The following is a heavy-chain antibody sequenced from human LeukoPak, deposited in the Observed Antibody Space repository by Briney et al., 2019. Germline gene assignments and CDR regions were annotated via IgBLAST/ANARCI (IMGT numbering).Heavy chain of an antibody. Sequence: GGSLRLSCAASGFTVSSNEMSWVRQAPGKGLEWVSSISGGSTYYADSRKGRFTISRDNSKNTLHLQMNSLRAEDTAVYYCATPVPYYYDSSGYYGGSADNYWGQGTLVTVSS. J-gene: IGHJ4*02. CDR2: ISGGST. CDR3: ATPVPYYYDSSGYYGGSADNY. CDR1: GFTVSSNE. D-gene: IGHD3-22*01. V-gene: IGHV3-38-3*01.